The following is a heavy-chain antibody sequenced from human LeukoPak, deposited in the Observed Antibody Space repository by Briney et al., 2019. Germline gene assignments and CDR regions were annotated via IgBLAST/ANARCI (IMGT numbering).Heavy chain of an antibody. CDR2: IYYSGST. J-gene: IGHJ6*02. Sequence: SETLSLTCTVSGGSISSYYWSWIRQPPGKGLEWIGYIYYSGSTYYNPSLKSRVTISVDRSKNQFSLKLSSVTAADTAVYYCARQRWGYGMDVWGQGTTVTVSS. CDR1: GGSISSYY. CDR3: ARQRWGYGMDV. V-gene: IGHV4-59*12. D-gene: IGHD5-24*01.